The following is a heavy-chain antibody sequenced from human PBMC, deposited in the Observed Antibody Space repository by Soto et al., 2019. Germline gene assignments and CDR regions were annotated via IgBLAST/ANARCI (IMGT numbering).Heavy chain of an antibody. D-gene: IGHD4-17*01. CDR1: GYTFSSYD. V-gene: IGHV1-8*01. J-gene: IGHJ6*02. CDR2: MNPKSGHT. Sequence: QVQLVQSGAEVKKPGASVKVSCKASGYTFSSYDINWVRQATGQGLEWMGWMNPKSGHTGSAQKFQGRVTMTRDTSISTAYMELSSLRSEATAIYSCARTDGDLDVWGQGTTVTVSS. CDR3: ARTDGDLDV.